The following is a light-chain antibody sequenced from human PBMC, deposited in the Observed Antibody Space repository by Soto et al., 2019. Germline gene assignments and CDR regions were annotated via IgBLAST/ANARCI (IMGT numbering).Light chain of an antibody. CDR2: LNIDGSH. J-gene: IGLJ2*01. CDR3: QTWVTGVVV. Sequence: QSVLTQSPSASASLGASVKLTCTLSSGHSSYAIAWHQQQPEMGPRYLMNLNIDGSHSKGDGIPDRFSGSSSGAERYLTISSLQSEDEADYYCQTWVTGVVVFGGGTKLTVL. V-gene: IGLV4-69*01. CDR1: SGHSSYA.